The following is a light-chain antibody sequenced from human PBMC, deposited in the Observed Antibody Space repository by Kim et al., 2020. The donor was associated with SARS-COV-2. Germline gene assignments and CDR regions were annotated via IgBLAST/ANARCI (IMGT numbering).Light chain of an antibody. CDR3: YSAADNNWL. CDR1: VLTKRY. Sequence: VAPGQPARITSSGDVLTKRYARWFQQKPGQAPLLVIYKDSKRPSGIPERFSGSSSGTTVTLTISGAQVEDEADYYCYSAADNNWLFGGGTQLTVL. CDR2: KDS. V-gene: IGLV3-27*01. J-gene: IGLJ3*02.